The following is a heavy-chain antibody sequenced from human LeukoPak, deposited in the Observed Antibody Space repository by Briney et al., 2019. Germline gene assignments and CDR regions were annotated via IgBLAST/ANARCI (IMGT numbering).Heavy chain of an antibody. CDR1: GGSISSSSYY. Sequence: SETLSLICTVSGGSISSSSYYWGWIRQPPGKGLEWIGSIYYSGSTYYNPSLKSRVTISVDTSKNQFSLKLSSVTAADTAVYYCARGGTMVRGVRGYYYYMDVWGKGTTVTISS. CDR2: IYYSGST. V-gene: IGHV4-39*07. CDR3: ARGGTMVRGVRGYYYYMDV. J-gene: IGHJ6*03. D-gene: IGHD3-10*01.